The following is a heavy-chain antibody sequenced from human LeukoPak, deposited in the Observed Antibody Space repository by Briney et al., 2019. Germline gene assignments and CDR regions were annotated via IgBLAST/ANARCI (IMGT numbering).Heavy chain of an antibody. CDR3: AREDSGSYYNYYYFYMAV. Sequence: PSETLSLTCIISGGSFSSYFWSWVRQPAGKGLEWIGRIYPSGNTNYNPSLKSRVTLSVDTSKTQFSLRLSSVTAADTAVYYCAREDSGSYYNYYYFYMAVWGKGTTVTISS. J-gene: IGHJ6*03. V-gene: IGHV4-4*07. CDR2: IYPSGNT. D-gene: IGHD3-10*01. CDR1: GGSFSSYF.